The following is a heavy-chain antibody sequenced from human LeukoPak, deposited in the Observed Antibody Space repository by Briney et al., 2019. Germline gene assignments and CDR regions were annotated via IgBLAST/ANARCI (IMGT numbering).Heavy chain of an antibody. V-gene: IGHV4-61*02. D-gene: IGHD3-22*01. Sequence: SETLSLTCTASGGSISSGSYYWSWIRQPAGKGLEWIGRIYTSGSTNYNPSLKSRVTISVDTSKNQFSLKLSSVTDADTAVYYCARGTIYDSSGYYYWGQGTLVTVSS. CDR2: IYTSGST. J-gene: IGHJ4*02. CDR1: GGSISSGSYY. CDR3: ARGTIYDSSGYYY.